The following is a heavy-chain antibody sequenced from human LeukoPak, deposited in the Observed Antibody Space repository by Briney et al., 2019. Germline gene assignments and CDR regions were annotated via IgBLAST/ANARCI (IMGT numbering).Heavy chain of an antibody. V-gene: IGHV1-3*01. CDR2: INAGNGNT. Sequence: RASVKVSCKASGYTFTSYAMHWVRQAPGQRLEWMGWINAGNGNTKYSQKFQGRVTITRDTSASTAYMELSSLRSEDMAVYYCARDDGYSSSWFDYWGQGTLVTVSS. J-gene: IGHJ4*02. CDR1: GYTFTSYA. D-gene: IGHD6-13*01. CDR3: ARDDGYSSSWFDY.